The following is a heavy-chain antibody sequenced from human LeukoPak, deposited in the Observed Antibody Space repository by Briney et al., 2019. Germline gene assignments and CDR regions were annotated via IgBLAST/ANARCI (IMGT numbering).Heavy chain of an antibody. CDR3: TTDFYYDSSGYSWYFDY. CDR2: IKSKTDGGTT. V-gene: IGHV3-15*01. CDR1: GFTFSNAW. D-gene: IGHD3-22*01. J-gene: IGHJ4*02. Sequence: GGSLRLSCAASGFTFSNAWMSWVRQAPGKGLEWVGRIKSKTDGGTTDYAAPVKGRFTISRDDSKNTLYLQMNSLKTEDTAVYYCTTDFYYDSSGYSWYFDYWAREPWSPSPQ.